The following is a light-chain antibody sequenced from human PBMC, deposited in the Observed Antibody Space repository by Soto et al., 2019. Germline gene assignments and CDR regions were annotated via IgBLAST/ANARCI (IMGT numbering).Light chain of an antibody. CDR1: ETVDSSH. J-gene: IGKJ3*01. CDR3: QHYGYSPKFA. CDR2: GAS. V-gene: IGKV3-20*01. Sequence: EIVLTQSPGTLSLSPGERATLSCRASETVDSSHLDWYQQRPGQAPRLLIYGASIRATGIPDRFSGSGYDTDFTLTISRLEPEDSAVYYCQHYGYSPKFAFGPGTKVEIK.